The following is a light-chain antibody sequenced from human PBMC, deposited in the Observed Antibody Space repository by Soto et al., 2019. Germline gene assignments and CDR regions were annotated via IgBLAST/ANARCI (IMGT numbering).Light chain of an antibody. CDR2: EVS. J-gene: IGLJ3*02. Sequence: QSALTQPASVSGSRGQSITIFCTGTSSDVGGYDYVSWYQQHPGKAPKLMIYEVSNRPSGVSHRFSGSKSGNTASLSISGLQAAGEAGYYSSSYTSINTREFGGGTKLTVL. V-gene: IGLV2-14*01. CDR1: SSDVGGYDY. CDR3: SSYTSINTRE.